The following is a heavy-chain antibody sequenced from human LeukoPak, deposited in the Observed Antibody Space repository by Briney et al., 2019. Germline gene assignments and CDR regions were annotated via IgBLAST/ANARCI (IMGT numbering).Heavy chain of an antibody. D-gene: IGHD1-14*01. J-gene: IGHJ6*02. Sequence: GGSLRLSCTASGFSFSGHWMHWARQLPGKGLVWVSRISPTGSTTSYADSVKGRFTVSRDNSKNTLYLQMNSLRAEDTAVYYCAKSLGLVGVTGDYYYYYGMDVWGQGTTVTVSS. V-gene: IGHV3-74*01. CDR2: ISPTGSTT. CDR3: AKSLGLVGVTGDYYYYYGMDV. CDR1: GFSFSGHW.